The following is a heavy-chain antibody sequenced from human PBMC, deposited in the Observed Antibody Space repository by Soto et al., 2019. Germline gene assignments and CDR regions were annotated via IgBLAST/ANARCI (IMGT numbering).Heavy chain of an antibody. CDR3: ATAAKSLVRYFDWYFDY. D-gene: IGHD3-9*01. CDR2: FDPEDGET. CDR1: GYTRTELA. J-gene: IGHJ4*02. Sequence: ASVKVSCKVSGYTRTELAMHWVRQAPGKGLEWMGGFDPEDGETIYAQKFQGRVTMTEDTSTDTAYMELSSLRSEDTAVYYCATAAKSLVRYFDWYFDYWGQGTLVTVSS. V-gene: IGHV1-24*01.